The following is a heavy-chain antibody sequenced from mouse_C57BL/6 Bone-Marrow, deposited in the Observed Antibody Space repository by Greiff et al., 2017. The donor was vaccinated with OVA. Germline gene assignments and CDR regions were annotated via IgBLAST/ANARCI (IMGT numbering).Heavy chain of an antibody. CDR1: GFTFSDYG. J-gene: IGHJ4*01. CDR3: ARLGPYAMDY. V-gene: IGHV5-15*01. CDR2: ISNLAYSI. Sequence: DVQLVESGGGLVQPGGSLKLSCAASGFTFSDYGMAWVRQAPRKGPEWVAFISNLAYSIYYADTVTGRFTISRENAKNTLYLEMSSLRSEDTAMYYCARLGPYAMDYWGQGTSVTVSS.